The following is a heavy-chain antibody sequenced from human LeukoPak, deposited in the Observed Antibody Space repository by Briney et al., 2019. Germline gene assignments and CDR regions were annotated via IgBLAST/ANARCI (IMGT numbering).Heavy chain of an antibody. D-gene: IGHD3-22*01. CDR2: ISGSGGST. V-gene: IGHV3-23*01. CDR3: AKSNYYDSSGYLY. J-gene: IGHJ4*02. Sequence: GGSLRLSCAASGFTFSSYAMSWVRQAPGKGLEWVSAISGSGGSTYYADSVKGRFTISRGNSKNTLYLQMNSLRAEDTAVYYCAKSNYYDSSGYLYWGQGTLVTVSS. CDR1: GFTFSSYA.